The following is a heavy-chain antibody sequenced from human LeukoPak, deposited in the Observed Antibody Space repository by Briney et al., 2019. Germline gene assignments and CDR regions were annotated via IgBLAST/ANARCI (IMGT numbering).Heavy chain of an antibody. Sequence: PGGSLRLSCAASGSTFSSYGIHWVRQAPGKGLEWVAFIRNDGTTKYYTDSVKGRFTISRDNSKNTLYLQMNSLRAEDTAVYYCAKDHSDVGANAWFFDYWGQGTLVTVSS. CDR1: GSTFSSYG. CDR3: AKDHSDVGANAWFFDY. D-gene: IGHD3-3*01. J-gene: IGHJ4*02. CDR2: IRNDGTTK. V-gene: IGHV3-30*02.